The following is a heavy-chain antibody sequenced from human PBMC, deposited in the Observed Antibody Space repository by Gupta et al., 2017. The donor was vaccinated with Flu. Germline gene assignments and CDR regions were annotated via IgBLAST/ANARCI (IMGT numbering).Heavy chain of an antibody. CDR2: ISSSSSYI. D-gene: IGHD1-14*01. Sequence: EVQLVESGGGLVKPGGSLRLSCAASGFPFSTYSVNWVRQAPGKGMEWVSFISSSSSYIYYADSVKGRFTISRDNAKNSLYLQMNSLRAEDTAVYYCARSWEPKAFTDYWGQGTLVTVSS. V-gene: IGHV3-21*02. J-gene: IGHJ4*02. CDR1: GFPFSTYS. CDR3: ARSWEPKAFTDY.